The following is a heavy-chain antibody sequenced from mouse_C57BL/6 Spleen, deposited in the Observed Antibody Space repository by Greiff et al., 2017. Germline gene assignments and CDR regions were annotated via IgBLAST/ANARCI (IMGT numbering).Heavy chain of an antibody. CDR3: ARHEEGRGVTTRRGAMDY. CDR1: GYTFTEYT. D-gene: IGHD2-2*01. J-gene: IGHJ4*01. Sequence: QVQLQQSGAELVKPGASVKLSCKASGYTFTEYTIHWVKQRSGQGLEWIGWFYPGSGSIKYNEKFKDKGTLTADKSSSTVYMELSRLTSEDTAVYFCARHEEGRGVTTRRGAMDYWGQGTSVTVSS. V-gene: IGHV1-62-2*01. CDR2: FYPGSGSI.